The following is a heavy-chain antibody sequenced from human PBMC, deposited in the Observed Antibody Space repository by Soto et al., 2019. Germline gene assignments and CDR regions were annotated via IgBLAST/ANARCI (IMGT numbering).Heavy chain of an antibody. Sequence: EVQLVESGGGLVHPGRSLRLSCTASGFTFDDYAMHWVRQAPGKGLEWVSSISWNSGNIVYADSVRGRFTISRDNAKTSLHLQMNSRSAEDTALYYCTKGASTSCFSALDFWGQGTMVTVSS. J-gene: IGHJ3*01. CDR1: GFTFDDYA. CDR3: TKGASTSCFSALDF. V-gene: IGHV3-9*01. D-gene: IGHD2-2*01. CDR2: ISWNSGNI.